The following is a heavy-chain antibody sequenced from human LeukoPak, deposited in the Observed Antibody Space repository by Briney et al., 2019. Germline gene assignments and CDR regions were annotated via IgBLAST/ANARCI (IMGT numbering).Heavy chain of an antibody. CDR3: ARDPKTFGVVSGRAWFDP. Sequence: GGSLRLSCAASGFSFSGYSMNWVRQAPGKGLDWVAMIWSDGSNQYHAGSLQGRFTISRDNSKNTLYLQMNSLRAEDTAVYYCARDPKTFGVVSGRAWFDPWGQGTLVTVSS. CDR1: GFSFSGYS. J-gene: IGHJ5*02. D-gene: IGHD3-3*01. CDR2: IWSDGSNQ. V-gene: IGHV3-33*08.